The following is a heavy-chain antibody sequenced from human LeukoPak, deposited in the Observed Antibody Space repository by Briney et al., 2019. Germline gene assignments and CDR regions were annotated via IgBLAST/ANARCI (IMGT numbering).Heavy chain of an antibody. V-gene: IGHV1-69*13. CDR2: IIPIFGTA. J-gene: IGHJ6*03. D-gene: IGHD2-2*01. CDR3: AREVPDCSSTSCYGGNYYYYYYMDV. CDR1: GGTFSSYA. Sequence: SVKVSCKASGGTFSSYAISWVRQAPGQGLEWMGGIIPIFGTANYAQKFQGRVTITADESTSTAYMELSSLRSEDTAVYYCAREVPDCSSTSCYGGNYYYYYYMDVWGKGTTVTVSS.